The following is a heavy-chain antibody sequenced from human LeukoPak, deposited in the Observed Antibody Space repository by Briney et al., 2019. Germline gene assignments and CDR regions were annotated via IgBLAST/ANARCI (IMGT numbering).Heavy chain of an antibody. J-gene: IGHJ4*02. CDR2: INPSGGST. V-gene: IGHV1-46*01. Sequence: ASVKVSCKASGYTFTSYYMHWVRQAPGQGLEWMGIINPSGGSTSYAQKFQGRVTMTRDMSTSTVYMELSSLRSEDTAVYYCARDPGVGRWPDQYYFDYWGQGTLVTVSS. D-gene: IGHD5-24*01. CDR1: GYTFTSYY. CDR3: ARDPGVGRWPDQYYFDY.